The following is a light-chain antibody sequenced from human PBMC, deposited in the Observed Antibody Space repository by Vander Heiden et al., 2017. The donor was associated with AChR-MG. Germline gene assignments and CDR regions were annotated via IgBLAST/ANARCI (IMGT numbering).Light chain of an antibody. CDR2: DND. CDR1: SSNIGNNY. Sequence: QSVLTQPPLVSAAPGQKVTISCSGSSSNIGNNYVSWYQQLPGTAPKLLIYDNDERPSEIPDRFSGSKSGTSATLGITGLQTGDEADYYCGTWDSSLSVWVFGGGTKVTVL. V-gene: IGLV1-51*01. CDR3: GTWDSSLSVWV. J-gene: IGLJ3*02.